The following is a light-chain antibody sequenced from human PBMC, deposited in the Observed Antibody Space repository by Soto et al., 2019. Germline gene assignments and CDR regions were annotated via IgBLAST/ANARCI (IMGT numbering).Light chain of an antibody. Sequence: EIVLTQSPGTLSLSPGERATLSCRASQSVSSSYLAWYQQKPGQAPRLLIYDTSSRATGIPDRFSGSGSGTDVTLAISSLEPEDFAVYYCQQCGSSPPFGQGTKVELK. V-gene: IGKV3-20*01. J-gene: IGKJ1*01. CDR1: QSVSSSY. CDR2: DTS. CDR3: QQCGSSPP.